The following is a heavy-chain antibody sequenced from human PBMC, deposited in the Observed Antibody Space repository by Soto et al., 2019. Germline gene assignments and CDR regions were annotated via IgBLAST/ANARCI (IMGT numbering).Heavy chain of an antibody. D-gene: IGHD4-17*01. CDR1: GGSISSSSYY. CDR3: ARLARGGDGDYLSYYYYYYMDV. CDR2: IYYSGST. J-gene: IGHJ6*03. Sequence: ASETLSLTCTVSGGSISSSSYYWGWIRQPPGKGLEWIGSIYYSGSTYYNPSLKSRVTISVDTSKNQFSLKLSSVTAADTAVYYCARLARGGDGDYLSYYYYYYMDVWGKGTTVTVSS. V-gene: IGHV4-39*01.